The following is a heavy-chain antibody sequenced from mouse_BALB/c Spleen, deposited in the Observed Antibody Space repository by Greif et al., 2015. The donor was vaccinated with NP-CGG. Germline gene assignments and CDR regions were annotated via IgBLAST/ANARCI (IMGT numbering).Heavy chain of an antibody. Sequence: EVHLVESGPSLVKPSQTLSLTCSVTGDSITSGYWNWIRKFPGNKLEYMGYISYSGSTYYNPSLKSRISITRDTSKNQYYLQLNSVTTEDTATYYCARSPSYDYEAMDYWGQGTSVTVSS. CDR3: ARSPSYDYEAMDY. CDR2: ISYSGST. V-gene: IGHV3-8*02. CDR1: GDSITSGY. J-gene: IGHJ4*01. D-gene: IGHD6-5*01.